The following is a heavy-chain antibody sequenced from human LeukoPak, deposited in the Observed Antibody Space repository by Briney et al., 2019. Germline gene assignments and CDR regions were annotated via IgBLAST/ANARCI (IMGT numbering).Heavy chain of an antibody. J-gene: IGHJ4*02. V-gene: IGHV3-23*01. CDR2: ISGNTGST. CDR3: AKDGLQSSEWSPPLNY. D-gene: IGHD3-3*01. CDR1: GFTLSSYS. Sequence: PGGSLRLSCAGPGFTLSSYSMSWVRQAPGKGLEWISLISGNTGSTYYADSVKGRFIISRDITKTTLYLQMNSLRAEDTATYYCAKDGLQSSEWSPPLNYWGQGTLVTVSS.